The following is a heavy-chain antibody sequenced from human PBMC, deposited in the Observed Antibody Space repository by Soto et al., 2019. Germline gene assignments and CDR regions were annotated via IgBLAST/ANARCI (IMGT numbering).Heavy chain of an antibody. CDR3: ARVLPGDDYIWGSYRFDY. J-gene: IGHJ4*02. D-gene: IGHD3-16*02. CDR1: SGSISSSNW. V-gene: IGHV4-4*02. CDR2: IYHSGST. Sequence: QVQLQESGPGLVKPSGTLSLTCAVSSGSISSSNWWSWVRQPPGKGLEWIGEIYHSGSTNYNPSLKSRVTISVDKSKNQFSLKLSSVTAADTAVYYCARVLPGDDYIWGSYRFDYWGQGTLVTVSS.